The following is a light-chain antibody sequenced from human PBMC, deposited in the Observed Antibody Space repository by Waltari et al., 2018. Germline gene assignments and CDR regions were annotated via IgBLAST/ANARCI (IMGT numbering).Light chain of an antibody. CDR1: QSVYSSY. CDR2: DAS. CDR3: QQYSYSPNT. Sequence: EIVLTQSPGTLSLSPGQRATLSCRASQSVYSSYLAWYQQKPGQAPRLLIFDASNRATDIPDRFSGSGSGTDFTLTISRLEPEDFAVYFCQQYSYSPNTFGQGTKLEI. J-gene: IGKJ2*01. V-gene: IGKV3-20*01.